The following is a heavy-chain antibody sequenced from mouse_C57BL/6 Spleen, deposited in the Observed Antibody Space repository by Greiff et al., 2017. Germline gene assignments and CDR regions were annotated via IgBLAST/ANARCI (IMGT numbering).Heavy chain of an antibody. V-gene: IGHV3-8*01. Sequence: EVQRVESGPGLAKPSQTLSLTCSVTGYSITSAYWNWIRKFPGNKLEYMGYISYSGSTYYNPSLKSRISITRDTAKNQYYLQLNSVTTEDTATYYCARGAYYSNYVDAMDYWGQGTSVTVSS. CDR2: ISYSGST. CDR3: ARGAYYSNYVDAMDY. D-gene: IGHD2-5*01. J-gene: IGHJ4*01. CDR1: GYSITSAY.